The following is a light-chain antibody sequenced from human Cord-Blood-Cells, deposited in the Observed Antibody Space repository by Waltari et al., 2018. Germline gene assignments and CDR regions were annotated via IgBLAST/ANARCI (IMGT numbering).Light chain of an antibody. CDR1: SSDVGGYNY. CDR3: SSYTSSSTYV. V-gene: IGLV2-14*01. Sequence: QSALTQPASVSGSPGQSITISCTGTSSDVGGYNYVSWYHQHPGKAPKLMIYDVSKRPSGFSTRFSGSKSGNTASLTISGLQAEDEADYYCSSYTSSSTYVFGTGTKVTVL. J-gene: IGLJ1*01. CDR2: DVS.